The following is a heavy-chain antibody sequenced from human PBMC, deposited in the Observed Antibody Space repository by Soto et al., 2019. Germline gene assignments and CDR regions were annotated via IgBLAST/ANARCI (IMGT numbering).Heavy chain of an antibody. CDR2: IYYSGST. CDR1: GGSISRGDYF. D-gene: IGHD4-17*01. Sequence: ASETLSLTCTVSGGSISRGDYFWSCIRQPPRKGLEWIGYIYYSGSTYYNPSLKSRVTISVDTSKNQFSLKLSSVTAADTAVYYCAREKTDYGDYEDEGWFDPWGQGTLVTVSS. V-gene: IGHV4-30-4*01. J-gene: IGHJ5*02. CDR3: AREKTDYGDYEDEGWFDP.